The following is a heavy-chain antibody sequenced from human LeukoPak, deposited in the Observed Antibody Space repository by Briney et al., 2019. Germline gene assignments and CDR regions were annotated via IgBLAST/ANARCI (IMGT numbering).Heavy chain of an antibody. CDR1: GYSFTTYW. CDR2: IYPGDSDT. D-gene: IGHD4-11*01. V-gene: IGHV5-51*01. CDR3: ARDYNDAFDI. Sequence: GESLKISCRGSGYSFTTYWIGWVRQMPGKGLEWMGIIYPGDSDTRYTPSFQGQVTLSADKSISTAYLQWSSLKASDTAMYYCARDYNDAFDIWGQGTMVTVSS. J-gene: IGHJ3*02.